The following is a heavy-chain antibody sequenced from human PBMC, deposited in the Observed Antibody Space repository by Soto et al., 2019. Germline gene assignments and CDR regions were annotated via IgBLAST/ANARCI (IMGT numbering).Heavy chain of an antibody. J-gene: IGHJ4*02. CDR1: GGNFLSDA. CDR2: IMPIFETS. CDR3: ARVTVGQGPSGGFGGY. V-gene: IGHV1-69*12. D-gene: IGHD6-19*01. Sequence: QVQLVQSGAEVKKPGSSVKVSCKASGGNFLSDAISWVRQAPGQGLEWMGAIMPIFETSNYAQKFQGRVTITADESTSTAYMELSSLTSEDTAVYYCARVTVGQGPSGGFGGYWGQGTLVTVSS.